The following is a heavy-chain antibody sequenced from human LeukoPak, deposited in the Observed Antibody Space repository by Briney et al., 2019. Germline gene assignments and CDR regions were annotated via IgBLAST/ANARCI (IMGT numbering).Heavy chain of an antibody. CDR2: IYSGGST. D-gene: IGHD3-22*01. V-gene: IGHV3-53*01. CDR1: GFTVSSNY. CDR3: AADSSGDDAFDI. J-gene: IGHJ3*02. Sequence: GGSLRLSCAASGFTVSSNYMSWARQAPGKGLEWVSVIYSGGSTYYADSVKGRFTISRDNSKNTLYLQMNSLRAEDTAVYYCAADSSGDDAFDIWGQGTMVTVSS.